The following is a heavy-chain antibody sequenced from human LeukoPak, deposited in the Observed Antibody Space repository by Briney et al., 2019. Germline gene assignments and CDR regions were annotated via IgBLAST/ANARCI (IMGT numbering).Heavy chain of an antibody. J-gene: IGHJ4*02. CDR1: GYTFTSYG. CDR3: ARVGVTTSPSDY. D-gene: IGHD4-17*01. Sequence: ASVTVSCTASGYTFTSYGISWVRQAPGQGLEWMGWISAYNGNTNYAQKLQGRVTMTTDTSTSTAYMELRSLRSDDTAVYYCARVGVTTSPSDYWGQGTLVTVSS. V-gene: IGHV1-18*01. CDR2: ISAYNGNT.